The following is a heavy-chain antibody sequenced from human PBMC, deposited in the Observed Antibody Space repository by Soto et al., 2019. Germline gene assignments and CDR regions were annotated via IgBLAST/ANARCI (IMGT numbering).Heavy chain of an antibody. CDR2: ISYDGSNK. CDR3: AKENEGWVQLDY. V-gene: IGHV3-30*18. Sequence: QVQLVESGGGVVQPGRSLRLSCAASGFAFSTYGLHWVRQAPGKGLEWVAVISYDGSNKSYADSVKGRFTISRDNSKNTLYLQMSSLRTEDTAGYYCAKENEGWVQLDYWGQGTLVTVSS. CDR1: GFAFSTYG. J-gene: IGHJ4*02. D-gene: IGHD1-1*01.